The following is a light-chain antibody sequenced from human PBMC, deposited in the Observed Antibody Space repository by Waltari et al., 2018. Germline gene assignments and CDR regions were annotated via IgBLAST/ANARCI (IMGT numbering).Light chain of an antibody. Sequence: QSALTQPASVSGTPGQSITISCTGTSEDIGGYDHVSWYQQYPGKAPRLILYEVTTRPSDVSYRFSGSKSGNMASLTISGLQADDEADYYCSSYTTSSRVFGGGTKVTVL. J-gene: IGLJ2*01. V-gene: IGLV2-14*01. CDR3: SSYTTSSRV. CDR1: SEDIGGYDH. CDR2: EVT.